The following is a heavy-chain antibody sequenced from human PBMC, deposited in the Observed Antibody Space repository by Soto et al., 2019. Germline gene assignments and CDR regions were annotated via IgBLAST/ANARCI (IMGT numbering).Heavy chain of an antibody. Sequence: QVQVVQSGAEVKKPGSSVKISCKASGRIFSSFPTSWVRQVPGQGLEWMGGVISASGAVTYAPKFQGRVTMTSVNSAGIGYMELTSLTSDDTAIYYCARVGSRDAYIYGLDQWGPGTMVTVS. CDR3: ARVGSRDAYIYGLDQ. CDR1: GRIFSSFP. D-gene: IGHD5-18*01. V-gene: IGHV1-69*06. J-gene: IGHJ1*01. CDR2: VISASGAV.